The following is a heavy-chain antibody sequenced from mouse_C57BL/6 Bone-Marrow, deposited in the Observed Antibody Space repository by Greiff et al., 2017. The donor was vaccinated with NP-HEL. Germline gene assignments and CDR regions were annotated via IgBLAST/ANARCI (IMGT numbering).Heavy chain of an antibody. CDR1: GFTFSDAW. J-gene: IGHJ3*01. CDR3: TTAYGSSPWFAY. Sequence: EVKLEESGGGLVQPGGSMKLSCAASGFTFSDAWMDWVRQSPEKGLEWVAEIRNKANNHATYYAEYVKGRFTISSDDSKSSVYLQMNSLRAEDTGIYYCTTAYGSSPWFAYWGQGTLVTVSA. V-gene: IGHV6-6*01. D-gene: IGHD1-1*01. CDR2: IRNKANNHAT.